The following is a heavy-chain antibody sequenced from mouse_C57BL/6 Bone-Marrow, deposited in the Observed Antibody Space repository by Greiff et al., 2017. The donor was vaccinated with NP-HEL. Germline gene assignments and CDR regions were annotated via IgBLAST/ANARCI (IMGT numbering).Heavy chain of an antibody. V-gene: IGHV5-17*01. CDR3: ARTNYGSSYYFDY. J-gene: IGHJ2*01. CDR2: ISSGSSTI. Sequence: EVQVVESGGGLVKPGGSLKLSCAASGFTFSDYGMHWVRQAPEKGLEWVAYISSGSSTIYYVDTVKGRFPISRDNAKNTLFLQMTSLRSEDTAMYYCARTNYGSSYYFDYWGQGTTLTVSS. D-gene: IGHD1-1*01. CDR1: GFTFSDYG.